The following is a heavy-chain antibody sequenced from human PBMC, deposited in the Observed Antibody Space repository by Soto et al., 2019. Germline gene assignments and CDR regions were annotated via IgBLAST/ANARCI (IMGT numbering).Heavy chain of an antibody. D-gene: IGHD1-26*01. J-gene: IGHJ4*02. V-gene: IGHV4-34*01. CDR2: ITQSGRT. CDR1: VGSFNGYC. CDR3: ARGTYSRTVGCTNPSH. Sequence: NPSETLSLTCAFYVGSFNGYCWAWIRQAPEKGPEWIGEITQSGRTNYNLSLNNRVTISADTSKNQFSLRLTSVTAADTAIYFCARGTYSRTVGCTNPSHWGQGTLVTVSS.